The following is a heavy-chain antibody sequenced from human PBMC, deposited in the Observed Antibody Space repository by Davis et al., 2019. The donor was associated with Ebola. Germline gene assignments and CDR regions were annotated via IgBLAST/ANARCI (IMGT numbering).Heavy chain of an antibody. CDR1: GGSFSGYY. D-gene: IGHD6-19*01. V-gene: IGHV4-34*01. J-gene: IGHJ4*02. CDR2: INHSGST. Sequence: GSLRLSCAVYGGSFSGYYWSWIRQPPGKGLEWIGEINHSGSTNYNPSLKSRVTISVDTSKNQFSLKLSSVTAADTAVYYCARGWGPLIAVAGPYFDYWGQGTLVTVSS. CDR3: ARGWGPLIAVAGPYFDY.